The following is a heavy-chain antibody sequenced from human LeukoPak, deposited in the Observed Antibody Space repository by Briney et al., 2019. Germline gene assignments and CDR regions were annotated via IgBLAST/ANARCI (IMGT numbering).Heavy chain of an antibody. Sequence: SETLSLTCAVYGGSFSGYYWSWIRQPPGKGLEWIGKINHSGSTNYNPSLKSRVTISVDTSKNQFSLKLTSVTAADTAVYYCARAVEYNFWSGLQRHAATFDYWGQGTLVTVSS. CDR1: GGSFSGYY. CDR3: ARAVEYNFWSGLQRHAATFDY. J-gene: IGHJ4*02. CDR2: INHSGST. V-gene: IGHV4-34*01. D-gene: IGHD3-3*01.